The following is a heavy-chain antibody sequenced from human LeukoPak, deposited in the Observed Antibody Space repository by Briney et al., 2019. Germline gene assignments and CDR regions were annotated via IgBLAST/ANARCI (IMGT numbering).Heavy chain of an antibody. V-gene: IGHV1-69*04. Sequence: ASVKVSCKASGGTFSSYAISWVRQAPGQGLEWMGRIIHIFGIANYAQKFQGRVTITADKSTSTAYMELSSLRSEDTAVYYCAREGYSYGNAWGQGTLVTVSS. D-gene: IGHD5-18*01. CDR1: GGTFSSYA. CDR3: AREGYSYGNA. CDR2: IIHIFGIA. J-gene: IGHJ5*02.